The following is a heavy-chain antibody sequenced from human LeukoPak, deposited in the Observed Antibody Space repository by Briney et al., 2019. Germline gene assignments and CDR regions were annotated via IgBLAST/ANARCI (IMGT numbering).Heavy chain of an antibody. V-gene: IGHV3-20*04. J-gene: IGHJ4*02. CDR2: INWNGGST. CDR3: ARDPNGNHRPYYFDY. Sequence: SGXSLRLSCAASGFTFDDYGMSWVRQAPGKGVEWVSGINWNGGSTVYADSVKGRFTISGDNAKNSLYLQMDSLRAEDTALYYCARDPNGNHRPYYFDYWGQGTLVTVSS. D-gene: IGHD4-23*01. CDR1: GFTFDDYG.